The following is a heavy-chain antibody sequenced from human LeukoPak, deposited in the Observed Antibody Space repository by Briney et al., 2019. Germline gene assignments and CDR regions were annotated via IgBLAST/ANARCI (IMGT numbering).Heavy chain of an antibody. CDR3: ARDRPHGDYGGGYGMDV. J-gene: IGHJ6*02. CDR1: GGTFSSYA. Sequence: SVKVSCKASGGTFSSYAISWVRQAPGQGLEWMGGIIPIFGTANYAQKLQGRVTMTTDTSTSTAYMELRSLRSDDTAVYYCARDRPHGDYGGGYGMDVWGQGTTVTVSS. CDR2: IIPIFGTA. D-gene: IGHD4-23*01. V-gene: IGHV1-69*05.